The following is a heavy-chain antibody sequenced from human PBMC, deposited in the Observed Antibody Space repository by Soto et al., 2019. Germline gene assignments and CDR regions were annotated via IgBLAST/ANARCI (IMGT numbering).Heavy chain of an antibody. D-gene: IGHD3-10*01. V-gene: IGHV4-34*01. Sequence: SETLSLTCGVYGGSIRGYYWSWIRQSPGKGLEWIGDINDNGGTNYNPSLKSRVTTSLDTSKKQVSLMVSSVTAADTAVYYCARGRYSYETIYYKFYYSALDVWGQGTTVTVSS. CDR1: GGSIRGYY. CDR2: INDNGGT. CDR3: ARGRYSYETIYYKFYYSALDV. J-gene: IGHJ6*02.